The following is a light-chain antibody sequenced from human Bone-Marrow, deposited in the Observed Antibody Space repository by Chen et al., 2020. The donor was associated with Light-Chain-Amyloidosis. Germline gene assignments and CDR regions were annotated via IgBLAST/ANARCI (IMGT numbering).Light chain of an antibody. CDR1: DLPTKY. V-gene: IGLV3-25*03. Sequence: SYELTQPPSVSVSPGQTARITCSGDDLPTKYAYWYQQKPGQAPVLVIHRDTERPSGISERFSVSSSGRTATLTIIGGQAEDEAAYHCQSADSSGTYEVIFGGGTKLTVL. CDR2: RDT. J-gene: IGLJ2*01. CDR3: QSADSSGTYEVI.